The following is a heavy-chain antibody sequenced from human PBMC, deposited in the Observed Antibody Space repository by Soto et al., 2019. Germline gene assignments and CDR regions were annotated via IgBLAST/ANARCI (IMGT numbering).Heavy chain of an antibody. D-gene: IGHD3-16*01. Sequence: ASVKVSCKVSGYTLTELSMHWVRQAPGKGLEWMGGFDPEDGETIYAQKFQGRVTMTEDTSTDTAYMELSSLRSEDTAVYYCATTRLKHDAFDIWGQGTMVTVSS. J-gene: IGHJ3*02. V-gene: IGHV1-24*01. CDR1: GYTLTELS. CDR3: ATTRLKHDAFDI. CDR2: FDPEDGET.